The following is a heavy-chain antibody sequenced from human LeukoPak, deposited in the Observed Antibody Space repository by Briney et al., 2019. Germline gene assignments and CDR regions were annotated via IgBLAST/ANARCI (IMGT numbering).Heavy chain of an antibody. Sequence: GGSLRLSCEASGFTFSNHWMHWVRQAPGKGLVWVSVISKDGSTSVYADSVKGRFTISRDNAKNSLYLQMNSLRAEDTAVYYCARDGERGELSLYMDYWGQGTLVTVSS. D-gene: IGHD3-16*02. V-gene: IGHV3-74*01. CDR2: ISKDGSTS. J-gene: IGHJ4*02. CDR1: GFTFSNHW. CDR3: ARDGERGELSLYMDY.